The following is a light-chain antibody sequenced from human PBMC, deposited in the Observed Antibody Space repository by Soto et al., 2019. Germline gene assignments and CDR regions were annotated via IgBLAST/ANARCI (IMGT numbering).Light chain of an antibody. CDR1: SSDVGGYNY. CDR2: DVR. V-gene: IGLV2-11*01. Sequence: QSALTQPRSVSGSPGQSVTISCTGTSSDVGGYNYVSWYQQFPGKAPKLLIYDVRRRPSGVPDRFSGSKSGNTASLTISGLQAEDEADYYCCSYGASYTSDVFGTGTKVTVL. CDR3: CSYGASYTSDV. J-gene: IGLJ1*01.